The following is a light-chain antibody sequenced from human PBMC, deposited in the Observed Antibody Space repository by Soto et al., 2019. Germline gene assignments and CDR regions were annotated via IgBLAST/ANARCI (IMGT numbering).Light chain of an antibody. J-gene: IGLJ2*01. CDR3: DSYVGGNNIVV. Sequence: QSALTQPPSASGSPGQSVTISCTGTSSDVGKHNFVSWYQQHPGKAPKLLIHEVNKRPSGVPDRFSGSKSGNTASLTVSGLQAADEADYYCDSYVGGNNIVVFGGGTKLTVL. CDR1: SSDVGKHNF. CDR2: EVN. V-gene: IGLV2-8*01.